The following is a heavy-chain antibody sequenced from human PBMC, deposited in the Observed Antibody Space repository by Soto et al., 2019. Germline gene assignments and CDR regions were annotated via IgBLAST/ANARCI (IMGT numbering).Heavy chain of an antibody. Sequence: ASVKVSCKASGYTFTSYGISWVRQAPGQGLEWMGWISAYNGNTNYAQKLQGRVTMTTDTSTSTAYMELRSLRSDDTAVYYCASGGYSSSWYEIYYYGMDVWGQGTTVTVSS. D-gene: IGHD6-13*01. CDR1: GYTFTSYG. J-gene: IGHJ6*02. CDR2: ISAYNGNT. V-gene: IGHV1-18*01. CDR3: ASGGYSSSWYEIYYYGMDV.